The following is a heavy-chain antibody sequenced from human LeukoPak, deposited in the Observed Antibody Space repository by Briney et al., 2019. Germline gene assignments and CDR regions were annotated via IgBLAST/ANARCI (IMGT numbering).Heavy chain of an antibody. CDR3: AELGITMIGGV. V-gene: IGHV3-48*03. Sequence: GGSLRLSCAASGFTFSSYEMNWVRQAPGKGLEWVSYISDSGTTIYYADSVKGRFTISRDNAKNSLYLQMNSLRAEDTAVYYCAELGITMIGGVWGKGTTVTISS. D-gene: IGHD3-10*02. CDR1: GFTFSSYE. J-gene: IGHJ6*04. CDR2: ISDSGTTI.